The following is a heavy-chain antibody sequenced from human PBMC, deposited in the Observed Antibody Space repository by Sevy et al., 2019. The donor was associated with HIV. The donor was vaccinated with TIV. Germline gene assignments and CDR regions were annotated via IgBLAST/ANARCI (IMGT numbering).Heavy chain of an antibody. V-gene: IGHV3-21*01. J-gene: IGHJ4*01. D-gene: IGHD2-2*01. CDR3: ARDGGCSTTSCLLYFDY. Sequence: GGSLRLSCAVSGFTFSSYTMNWVRQAPGKGLEWVSSISSSSRYIYYVNSVKGRFTISRDNAKNSVYLQMNSLRTEYTAVYYCARDGGCSTTSCLLYFDYWGQGTLVTVSS. CDR2: ISSSSRYI. CDR1: GFTFSSYT.